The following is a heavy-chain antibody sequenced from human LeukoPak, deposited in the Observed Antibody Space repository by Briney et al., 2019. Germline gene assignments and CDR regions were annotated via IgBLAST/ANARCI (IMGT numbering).Heavy chain of an antibody. CDR1: GFTVSSNY. CDR2: IYSGGTT. Sequence: PGGSLRLSCAASGFTVSSNYMSWVRQAPGKGLEWVSVIYSGGTTYYADSVKGRFTISRDNSKNTLYVQMNGLRPEDTAVYYCARRGQEWCSAGDCHVAFDIWGQGTVVTVSS. J-gene: IGHJ3*02. CDR3: ARRGQEWCSAGDCHVAFDI. V-gene: IGHV3-66*04. D-gene: IGHD2-21*02.